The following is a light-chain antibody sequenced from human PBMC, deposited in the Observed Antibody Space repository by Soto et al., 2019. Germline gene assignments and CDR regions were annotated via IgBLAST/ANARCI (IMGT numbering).Light chain of an antibody. J-gene: IGLJ2*01. CDR1: SSDVGSYNL. CDR2: EGS. CDR3: CSYAGSSTPVV. V-gene: IGLV2-23*01. Sequence: QSALTQPASVSGSPGQSITISCTGTSSDVGSYNLVSWYQQHPGKAPKLMIYEGSKRPSRVSNLFSGSKYGNTASLTISGLEAEDEADYYCCSYAGSSTPVVFGGGTKVTVL.